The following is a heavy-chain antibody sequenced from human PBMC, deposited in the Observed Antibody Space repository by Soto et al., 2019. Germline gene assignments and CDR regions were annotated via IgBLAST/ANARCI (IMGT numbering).Heavy chain of an antibody. CDR1: GFSLSDLF. D-gene: IGHD3-10*01. CDR2: TKDKAYSYTT. V-gene: IGHV3-72*01. J-gene: IGHJ4*02. Sequence: EVQLVESGGDLVQPGGSLRLSCSASGFSLSDLFIDWVRQAPGKGLEWVGRTKDKAYSYTTEYAASMKGRFTISRDESGNSLYLQMSSLKTEDTAVYYCASIRGVFGYWGQGTLVTVSS. CDR3: ASIRGVFGY.